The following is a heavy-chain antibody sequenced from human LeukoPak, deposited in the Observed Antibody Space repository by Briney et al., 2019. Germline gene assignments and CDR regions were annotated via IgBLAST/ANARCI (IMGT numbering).Heavy chain of an antibody. V-gene: IGHV3-23*01. CDR3: AKRGVVIRVILVGFHKEAYYFDS. D-gene: IGHD3-22*01. Sequence: GGSLRLSCAVSGITLSNYGMSWVRQAPGKGLEWVAGISDSGGRTNYEDSVNGRFTISRDNPKNTLYLQMNSLRAEDTAVYFCAKRGVVIRVILVGFHKEAYYFDSWGQGALVTVSS. CDR1: GITLSNYG. J-gene: IGHJ4*02. CDR2: ISDSGGRT.